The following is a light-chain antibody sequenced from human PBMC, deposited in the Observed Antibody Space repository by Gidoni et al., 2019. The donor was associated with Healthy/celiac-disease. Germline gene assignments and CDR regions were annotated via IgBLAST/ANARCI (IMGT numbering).Light chain of an antibody. V-gene: IGKV3-11*01. CDR2: DAS. CDR1: QRVSSY. J-gene: IGKJ5*01. Sequence: IVLTQSQATLSLSPGERATLTCRASQRVSSYLAWYQQKPGQAPRLLIYDASNRATGIPARFSGSGSGTDFTLTISSLEPEDFAVYYCQQRSNWPPITFGQGTRLEIK. CDR3: QQRSNWPPIT.